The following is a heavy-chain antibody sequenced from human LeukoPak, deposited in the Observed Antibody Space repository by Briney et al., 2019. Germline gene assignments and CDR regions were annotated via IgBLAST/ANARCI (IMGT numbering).Heavy chain of an antibody. J-gene: IGHJ4*02. CDR2: INHSGST. Sequence: SETLSLTCAVYGGSFSGYYWSWIRQPPGKGLEWIGEINHSGSTNYNPSLKSRVTISVDTSKNQFSLKLSSVTAADTAVYYCARGQIDYGGNSVDYWGQGTLVTVSS. CDR1: GGSFSGYY. V-gene: IGHV4-34*01. D-gene: IGHD4-23*01. CDR3: ARGQIDYGGNSVDY.